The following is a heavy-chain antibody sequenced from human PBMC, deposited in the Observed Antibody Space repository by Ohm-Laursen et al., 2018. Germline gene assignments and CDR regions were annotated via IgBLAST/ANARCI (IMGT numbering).Heavy chain of an antibody. J-gene: IGHJ4*02. D-gene: IGHD2-15*01. CDR3: GKYCTGGSCYDY. CDR1: GFTFSDYY. CDR2: ISNSGSTI. V-gene: IGHV3-11*01. Sequence: SLRLSCTASGFTFSDYYMSWIRQAPGKGLEWVSYISNSGSTIYYADSAKGRFTVSRDNAKNSLYLQMNSLRAEDTAVYYCGKYCTGGSCYDYWGQGTLVTVSS.